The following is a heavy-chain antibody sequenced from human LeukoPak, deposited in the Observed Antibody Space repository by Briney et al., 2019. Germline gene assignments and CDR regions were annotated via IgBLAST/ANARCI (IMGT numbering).Heavy chain of an antibody. CDR3: ARVAHGYGDYVFDY. CDR2: INPSGGST. CDR1: GYTFTSYG. J-gene: IGHJ4*02. V-gene: IGHV1-46*01. D-gene: IGHD4-17*01. Sequence: ASVKVSCKASGYTFTSYGISWVRQAPGQGLEWMGIINPSGGSTSYAQKFQGRVTMTRDTSTSTVYMELSSLRSEDTAVYYCARVAHGYGDYVFDYWGQGTLVTVSS.